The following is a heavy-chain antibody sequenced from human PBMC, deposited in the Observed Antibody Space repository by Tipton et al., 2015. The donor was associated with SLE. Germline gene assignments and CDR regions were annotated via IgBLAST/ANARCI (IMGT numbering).Heavy chain of an antibody. CDR2: INWGGGKI. Sequence: SLRLSCVGSGFIFNDYGMHWVRQPPGKGLEWVSSINWGGGKIAYADSVKGRFTVFRDKAKNSLYLQVDSLRGDDTGVYYCAKALGDGNNHGNSVDYWGQGTLVSVSS. CDR3: AKALGDGNNHGNSVDY. J-gene: IGHJ4*02. CDR1: GFIFNDYG. D-gene: IGHD5-24*01. V-gene: IGHV3-9*01.